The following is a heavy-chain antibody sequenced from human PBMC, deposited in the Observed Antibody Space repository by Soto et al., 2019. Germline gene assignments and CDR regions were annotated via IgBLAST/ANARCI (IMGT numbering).Heavy chain of an antibody. J-gene: IGHJ4*02. CDR3: AKAVDISVRGVPPSDY. CDR2: ISYDGSNK. D-gene: IGHD3-10*02. V-gene: IGHV3-30*18. CDR1: GFTFNRFG. Sequence: QVQLVESGGGVVQPGRSLRLSCAASGFTFNRFGMHWVRQAPGKGLEWVAVISYDGSNKYYAEPAKGRFTISRDNFQNTLYLQMNSLRPEDTAMYYCAKAVDISVRGVPPSDYWGQGTLVTVSS.